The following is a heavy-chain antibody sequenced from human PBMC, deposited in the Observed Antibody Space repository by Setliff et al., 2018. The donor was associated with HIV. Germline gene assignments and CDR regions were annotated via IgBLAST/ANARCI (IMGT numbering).Heavy chain of an antibody. CDR1: GGSFSDYY. CDR2: INHSGRT. D-gene: IGHD6-19*01. CDR3: ARGVRDNSGWSSYYFDY. J-gene: IGHJ4*02. V-gene: IGHV4-34*01. Sequence: PSETLSLTCAVYGGSFSDYYWSWIRQPPGKGLEWIGEINHSGRTIQSPSLGSRVTISIDTSKNQFSLKLSSVSAADTAVYYCARGVRDNSGWSSYYFDYWGQGTLVTVSS.